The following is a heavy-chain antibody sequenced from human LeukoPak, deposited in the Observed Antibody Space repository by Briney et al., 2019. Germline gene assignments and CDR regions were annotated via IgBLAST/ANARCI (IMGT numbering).Heavy chain of an antibody. J-gene: IGHJ4*02. Sequence: GGSLRLSCAASGFTFSSYEMNWVRQAPGKGLEWVSYISSSGSTIYYADSVKGRFTISRDNAKNSLYLQMNSLRAEDTAVYYCARDSPVDTAMDFEYWGQGTLVTVSS. V-gene: IGHV3-48*03. CDR2: ISSSGSTI. CDR1: GFTFSSYE. D-gene: IGHD5-18*01. CDR3: ARDSPVDTAMDFEY.